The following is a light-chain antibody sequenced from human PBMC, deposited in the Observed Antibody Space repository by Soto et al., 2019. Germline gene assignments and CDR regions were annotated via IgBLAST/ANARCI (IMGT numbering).Light chain of an antibody. V-gene: IGKV1-17*01. CDR3: LQHDTYPWT. CDR1: QDIRNA. Sequence: DIQMTQSPSSLSASVGDRVTITCRASQDIRNALGWYQQKPGKAPKGLIYATSSLQSGVPSRFSGGGAGTEFTLTISRLQPEDFATYYCLQHDTYPWTFGQGTKVDIK. J-gene: IGKJ1*01. CDR2: ATS.